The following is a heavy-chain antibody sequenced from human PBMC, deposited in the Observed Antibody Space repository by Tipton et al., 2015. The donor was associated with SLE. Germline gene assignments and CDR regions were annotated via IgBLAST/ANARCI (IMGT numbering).Heavy chain of an antibody. Sequence: TLSLTCTVSGGSISSYYWSWIRQPPGKGLEWIGYIYYSGSTYYNPSLKSRVTISVDTSKNQFSLKLSSVTAADTAVYYCARVDYGGNSVWYFDLWGRGTLVTVSS. D-gene: IGHD4-23*01. J-gene: IGHJ2*01. V-gene: IGHV4-59*12. CDR1: GGSISSYY. CDR2: IYYSGST. CDR3: ARVDYGGNSVWYFDL.